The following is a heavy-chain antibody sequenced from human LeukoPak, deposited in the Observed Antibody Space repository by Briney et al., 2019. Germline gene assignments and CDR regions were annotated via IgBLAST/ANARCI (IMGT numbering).Heavy chain of an antibody. V-gene: IGHV4-30-4*08. CDR3: ARYTSSSGYYYYYMDV. CDR1: GGSISSSNYY. CDR2: IYYSGST. D-gene: IGHD6-6*01. J-gene: IGHJ6*03. Sequence: SETLSLTCTVSGGSISSSNYYWSWLRQPPGKGLEWIGYIYYSGSTYYNPSLKSRVTISVDTSKNQFSLILSSVTAADTAVYYCARYTSSSGYYYYYMDVWGKGTTVTVSS.